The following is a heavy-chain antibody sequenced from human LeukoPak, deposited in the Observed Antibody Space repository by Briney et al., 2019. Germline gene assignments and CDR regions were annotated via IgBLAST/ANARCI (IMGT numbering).Heavy chain of an antibody. D-gene: IGHD1-26*01. Sequence: ASVKVSCKASGGTFSSYAISWVRQAPGQGLEWMGGITPIFGTANYAQKFQGRVTITADESTSTAYMELSSLRSEDTAVYYCATSFIVGATRWFDPWGQGTLVTVSS. CDR2: ITPIFGTA. J-gene: IGHJ5*02. CDR1: GGTFSSYA. V-gene: IGHV1-69*13. CDR3: ATSFIVGATRWFDP.